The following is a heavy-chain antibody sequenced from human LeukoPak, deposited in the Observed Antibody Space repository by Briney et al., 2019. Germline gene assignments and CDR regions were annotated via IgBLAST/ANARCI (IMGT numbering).Heavy chain of an antibody. CDR3: ARDNVFRHHGQTYYDFPQGAHTMDV. Sequence: SETLSLTCTVSGGSISSYYWSWIRLPPGKGLERIRYIYYSGSTNYNPSLKSRVTISVDTSKNQFSLKLSSVTAADTAVYYCARDNVFRHHGQTYYDFPQGAHTMDVWGKGTTVTVSS. CDR1: GGSISSYY. J-gene: IGHJ6*03. D-gene: IGHD3-3*01. CDR2: IYYSGST. V-gene: IGHV4-59*01.